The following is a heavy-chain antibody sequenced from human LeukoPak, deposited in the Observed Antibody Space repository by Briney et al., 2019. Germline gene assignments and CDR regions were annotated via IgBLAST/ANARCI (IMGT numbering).Heavy chain of an antibody. J-gene: IGHJ6*02. CDR3: ARGGYDILTGYLEFYYYYGMDV. Sequence: GASVKVSCKASGYTFTGYYMHWVRQAPGQGLEWMGWINPNSGGTNYAQKFQGRVTMTRDTSISTAYMELSRLRSDDTAVYYCARGGYDILTGYLEFYYYYGMDVWGQGTTVTVSS. D-gene: IGHD3-9*01. CDR1: GYTFTGYY. V-gene: IGHV1-2*02. CDR2: INPNSGGT.